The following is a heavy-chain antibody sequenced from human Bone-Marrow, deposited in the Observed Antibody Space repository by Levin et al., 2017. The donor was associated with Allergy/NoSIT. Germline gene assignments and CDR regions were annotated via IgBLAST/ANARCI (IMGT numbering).Heavy chain of an antibody. Sequence: GESLKISCAASGFTVHNHYMTWARQAPGKGLEWVSRIYSGGDTHYADSVKGRFTISRDRSRNTLYLQMNNLRAEDKDMYYCATSPLVAVWGQGTLVTVSS. V-gene: IGHV3-53*01. D-gene: IGHD6-19*01. CDR2: IYSGGDT. CDR3: ATSPLVAV. J-gene: IGHJ4*02. CDR1: GFTVHNHY.